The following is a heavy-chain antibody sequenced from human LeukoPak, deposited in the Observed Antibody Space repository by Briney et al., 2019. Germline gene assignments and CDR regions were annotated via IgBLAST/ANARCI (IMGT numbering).Heavy chain of an antibody. Sequence: ASVKVSCKASGYTFTSYDINWVRQATGQGLEWMGWMNPNSGNTGYAQKFQGRVTITADESTSTAYMELSSLRSEDTAVYHCARQSLAARPGSYYYGMDVWGQGTTVTVSS. CDR2: MNPNSGNT. J-gene: IGHJ6*02. CDR3: ARQSLAARPGSYYYGMDV. CDR1: GYTFTSYD. D-gene: IGHD6-6*01. V-gene: IGHV1-8*01.